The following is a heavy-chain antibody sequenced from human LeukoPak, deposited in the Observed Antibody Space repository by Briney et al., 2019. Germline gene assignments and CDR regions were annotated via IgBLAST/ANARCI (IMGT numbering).Heavy chain of an antibody. J-gene: IGHJ4*02. V-gene: IGHV3-49*04. D-gene: IGHD3-10*01. CDR2: IRSKAYGGTT. Sequence: PGGSLRLSCTASGFTFGDYAMSWVRQAPGKGLEWVGFIRSKAYGGTTEYAASVKGRFTISRDDSKSIAYLQMNSLKTEDTAVYYCTRDLPSWGSGSYPNLHFDYWGQGTLVTVSS. CDR3: TRDLPSWGSGSYPNLHFDY. CDR1: GFTFGDYA.